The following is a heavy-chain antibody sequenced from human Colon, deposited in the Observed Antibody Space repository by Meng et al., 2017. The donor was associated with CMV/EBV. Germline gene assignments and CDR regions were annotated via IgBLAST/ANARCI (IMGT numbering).Heavy chain of an antibody. J-gene: IGHJ4*02. CDR2: IFFTGST. V-gene: IGHV4-59*08. CDR3: ARVVYYGSGSFK. D-gene: IGHD3-10*01. CDR1: GGPVSNHY. Sequence: SETLSLTCTVSGGPVSNHYWSWIRQPPGKGLEWIGYIFFTGSTNYNPSLKSRLTISVETSKNQVSLKLSSVTAADTAVYYCARVVYYGSGSFKWGQGTLVTVSS.